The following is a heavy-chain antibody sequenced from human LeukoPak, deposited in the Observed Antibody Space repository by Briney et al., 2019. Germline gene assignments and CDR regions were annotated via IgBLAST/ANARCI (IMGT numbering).Heavy chain of an antibody. D-gene: IGHD5-12*01. CDR3: ATDPRKYSGYAEYYFDY. CDR2: ISGSGGST. V-gene: IGHV3-23*01. CDR1: GFTFSNYA. J-gene: IGHJ4*02. Sequence: GGSLRLSCAASGFTFSNYAMSWVRQAPGKGLEWVLAISGSGGSTYYSDSVKGRFTIPRDNSKNTLYLQTNSLRAEDTAVYYCATDPRKYSGYAEYYFDYWGQGTLVTVSS.